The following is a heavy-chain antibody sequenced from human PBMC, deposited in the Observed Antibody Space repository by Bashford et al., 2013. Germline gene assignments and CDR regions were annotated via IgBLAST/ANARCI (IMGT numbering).Heavy chain of an antibody. V-gene: IGHV3-74*01. D-gene: IGHD5-12*01. Sequence: VRQASRRGLVWVSRINSDGSSTNYADSVKGRFTVSRDNAKNTLYLQMNSLRAEDTAIYYCVRDRGYPDAFDIWGRGTMVTVSS. CDR3: VRDRGYPDAFDI. J-gene: IGHJ3*02. CDR2: INSDGSST.